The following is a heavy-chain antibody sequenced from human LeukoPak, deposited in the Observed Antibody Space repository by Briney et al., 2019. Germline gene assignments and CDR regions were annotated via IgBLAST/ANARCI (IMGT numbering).Heavy chain of an antibody. CDR1: GFTFSSYA. Sequence: GGSLRLACAASGFTFSSYAMNWLRHVPGKGLEWISYISSSSSTIYYADSVKGRFTISRDNAKNSLYLQMNSLRAEDTAIYYCARRGPYFDYWGQGILVTVSS. CDR3: ARRGPYFDY. CDR2: ISSSSSTI. V-gene: IGHV3-48*04. D-gene: IGHD3-10*01. J-gene: IGHJ4*02.